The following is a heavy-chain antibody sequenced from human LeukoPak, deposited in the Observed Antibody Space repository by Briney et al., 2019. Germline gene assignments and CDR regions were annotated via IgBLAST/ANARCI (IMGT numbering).Heavy chain of an antibody. CDR1: GASISSGSYY. D-gene: IGHD6-13*01. J-gene: IGHJ6*03. V-gene: IGHV4-61*02. CDR2: IFASGST. CDR3: AREPRSPGYSSSWYYYYMDV. Sequence: PSETLSLTCTVSGASISSGSYYWNWIRQPAGKGLERIGRIFASGSTNYNPSLKSRVTISVDTSKNQFSLKLSSVTAADTAVYYCAREPRSPGYSSSWYYYYMDVWGKGTTVTVSS.